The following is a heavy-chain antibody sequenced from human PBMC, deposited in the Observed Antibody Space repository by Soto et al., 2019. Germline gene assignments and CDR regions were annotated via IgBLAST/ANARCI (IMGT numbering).Heavy chain of an antibody. CDR3: ARDPHSITMCHRGRFDP. CDR1: GYTFTRYG. Sequence: QVQLVQSGAEVKKPGASVKVSCKASGYTFTRYGLSWVRQAPGQGLAWMGWISACNGNTNYAQKLQGRVTRTTDTATSTADMERRSLRADDTAVDYCARDPHSITMCHRGRFDPWGQGTLVTVSS. J-gene: IGHJ5*02. D-gene: IGHD3-3*01. V-gene: IGHV1-18*01. CDR2: ISACNGNT.